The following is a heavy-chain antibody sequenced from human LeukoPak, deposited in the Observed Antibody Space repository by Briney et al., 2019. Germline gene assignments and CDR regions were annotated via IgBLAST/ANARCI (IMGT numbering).Heavy chain of an antibody. CDR1: GGTFSSYA. D-gene: IGHD5-24*01. CDR3: AAQFDYYYYGMDV. CDR2: IIPILGIA. Sequence: SVKVSCKASGGTFSSYAISWVRQAPGQGLEWMGRIIPILGIANYAQKFQGRVTITADKSTSTAYMELSSLRSEDTAVYYCAAQFDYYYYGMDVWGQGTTVTVSS. J-gene: IGHJ6*02. V-gene: IGHV1-69*04.